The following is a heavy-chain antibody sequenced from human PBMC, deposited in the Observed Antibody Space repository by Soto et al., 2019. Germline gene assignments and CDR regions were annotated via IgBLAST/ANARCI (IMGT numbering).Heavy chain of an antibody. CDR2: INPSGGST. D-gene: IGHD3-22*01. J-gene: IGHJ4*02. CDR3: ARRMSSGYYSKSPFDY. CDR1: GYTFTSYY. V-gene: IGHV1-46*01. Sequence: ASVKVSCKASGYTFTSYYMHWVRQAPGQGLEWMGIINPSGGSTSYAQKFQGRVTMTRDTSTSTVYMELSSLRSEDTAVYYCARRMSSGYYSKSPFDYWGQETLVTVSS.